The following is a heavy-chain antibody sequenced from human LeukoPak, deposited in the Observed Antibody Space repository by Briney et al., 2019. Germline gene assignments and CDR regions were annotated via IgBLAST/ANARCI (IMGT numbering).Heavy chain of an antibody. CDR3: ARQWLVSPLFDY. V-gene: IGHV4-39*01. CDR2: IYYSGTT. Sequence: PSETLSLTCSVSGGSISSISYYWGWIRRPPGKGLEWIASIYYSGTTHYNPSLKSRVTISVDTSKNQLSLKLSSMTAADTAVYYCARQWLVSPLFDYWGQGTLVTVSS. CDR1: GGSISSISYY. D-gene: IGHD6-19*01. J-gene: IGHJ4*02.